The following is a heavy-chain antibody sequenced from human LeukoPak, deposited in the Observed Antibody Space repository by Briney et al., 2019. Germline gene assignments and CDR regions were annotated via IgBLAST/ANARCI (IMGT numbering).Heavy chain of an antibody. CDR1: GFTFSSCG. D-gene: IGHD1-1*01. J-gene: IGHJ4*02. Sequence: PGGSLRLSCAASGFTFSSCGMHWVRQAPGKGLEWVAFIRYDGSNKYYADSVKGRFTISRDNSKNTLYLQMNRLRVEDTAVYYCARQHTAWYVDYWGQGILVTVSS. CDR3: ARQHTAWYVDY. V-gene: IGHV3-30*02. CDR2: IRYDGSNK.